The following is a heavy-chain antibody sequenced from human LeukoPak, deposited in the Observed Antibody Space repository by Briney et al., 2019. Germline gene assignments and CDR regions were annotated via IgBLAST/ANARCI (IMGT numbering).Heavy chain of an antibody. CDR1: GFTFSSDA. D-gene: IGHD5-18*01. CDR3: AKDQIYSYGFDY. CDR2: ISGSGGST. V-gene: IGHV3-23*01. Sequence: GGSLRLSCAASGFTFSSDAMSWVRQAPGKGLEWVSAISGSGGSTYYADSVKGRFTISRDNSKNTLYLQMNSLRAEDTAVYYCAKDQIYSYGFDYWGQGTLVTVSS. J-gene: IGHJ4*02.